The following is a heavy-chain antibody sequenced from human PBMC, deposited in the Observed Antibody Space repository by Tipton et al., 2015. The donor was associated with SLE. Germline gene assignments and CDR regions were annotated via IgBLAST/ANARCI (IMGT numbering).Heavy chain of an antibody. D-gene: IGHD6-13*01. CDR3: ASSIAAAGYYYGMDV. CDR2: ISGSGGTT. V-gene: IGHV3-23*01. CDR1: GLTFNTYA. Sequence: SGLTFNTYAMSWIRQAPGKGLEWVAVISGSGGTTYYADSVKGRFTISRHNSKNTLYLQMNSLRAEDTAVYYCASSIAAAGYYYGMDVWGQGTTVTVSS. J-gene: IGHJ6*02.